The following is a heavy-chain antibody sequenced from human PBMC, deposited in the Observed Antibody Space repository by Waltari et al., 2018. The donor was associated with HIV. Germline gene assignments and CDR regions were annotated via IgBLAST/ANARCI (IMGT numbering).Heavy chain of an antibody. V-gene: IGHV4-39*01. CDR2: IYYGGST. Sequence: QLQLQESGPGLVKPSETLSLTCSVSVGPCNSYSWGWIRQPPGKGLEWIGSIYYGGSTFYNSSLKSRLTISVDTSKNQFSLKLSSVTAADTAVYYCARHDPGTYYYFDYWGQGTLVTVSS. CDR1: VGPCNSYS. CDR3: ARHDPGTYYYFDY. J-gene: IGHJ4*02. D-gene: IGHD3-10*01.